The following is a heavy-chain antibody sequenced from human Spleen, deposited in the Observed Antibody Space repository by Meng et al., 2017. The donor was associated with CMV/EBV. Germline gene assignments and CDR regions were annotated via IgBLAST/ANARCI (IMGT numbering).Heavy chain of an antibody. V-gene: IGHV7-4-1*02. Sequence: KASGYTFTSDAMNWVRQAPGQGLEWMGWINTNTGNPTYAQGFTGRFVFSLDTSVSTAYLQISSLKAEDTAVYYCARGLRAAAATFDYWGQGTLVTVSS. CDR1: GYTFTSDA. CDR2: INTNTGNP. CDR3: ARGLRAAAATFDY. D-gene: IGHD6-13*01. J-gene: IGHJ4*02.